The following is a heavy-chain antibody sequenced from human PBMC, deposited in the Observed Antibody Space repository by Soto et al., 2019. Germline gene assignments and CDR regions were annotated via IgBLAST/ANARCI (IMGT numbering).Heavy chain of an antibody. CDR2: ISGSGGST. J-gene: IGHJ5*02. CDR3: AKDQLPTEAAAGIVWVDWFDP. Sequence: PGGSLRLSCAASGFTFSSYAMSWVRQAPGKGLEWVSAISGSGGSTYYADSVKGRFTISRDNSKNTLYLQMNSLRAEDTAVYYCAKDQLPTEAAAGIVWVDWFDPWGQGTLVTVSS. D-gene: IGHD6-13*01. V-gene: IGHV3-23*01. CDR1: GFTFSSYA.